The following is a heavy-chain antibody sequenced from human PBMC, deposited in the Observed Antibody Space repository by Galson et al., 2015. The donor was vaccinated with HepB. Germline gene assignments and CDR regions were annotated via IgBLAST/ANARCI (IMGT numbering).Heavy chain of an antibody. Sequence: SLRLSCAASGFTFSSYWMSWVRQAPGKGLEWVANIKQDGSEKYYVDSVKGRFTISRDNAKNSLYLQMNSLRAEDTAVYYCARDRDPTYYDSSGYQDYWGQGTLVTVSS. CDR3: ARDRDPTYYDSSGYQDY. D-gene: IGHD3-22*01. J-gene: IGHJ4*02. CDR1: GFTFSSYW. CDR2: IKQDGSEK. V-gene: IGHV3-7*03.